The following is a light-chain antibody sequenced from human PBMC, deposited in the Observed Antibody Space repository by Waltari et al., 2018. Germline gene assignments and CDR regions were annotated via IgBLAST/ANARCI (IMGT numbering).Light chain of an antibody. V-gene: IGKV1-39*01. CDR3: QQSYISPPLT. Sequence: DIQMTQSPPPLSASVGDSLTITCRASQTISNYLNWYQQKPGKAPKLLIYAASSLQSGVPSRFSGSGSGTDFTLTIRSLQPEDFATYFCQQSYISPPLTVGGRTKVEIK. CDR2: AAS. CDR1: QTISNY. J-gene: IGKJ4*01.